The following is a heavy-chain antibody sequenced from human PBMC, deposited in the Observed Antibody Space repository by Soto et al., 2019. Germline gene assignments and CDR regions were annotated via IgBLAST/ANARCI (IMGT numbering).Heavy chain of an antibody. V-gene: IGHV3-23*01. CDR1: GFTFSGYA. CDR3: AKVRGRRLSLYERDS. CDR2: MRGVARST. J-gene: IGHJ4*02. Sequence: VGSLRLSCEACGFTFSGYAMTWVRQAPGPGLEWVSGMRGVARSTFYADSVRDRFTISRDNSKNTLYLQMDRLTVEDTALYYCAKVRGRRLSLYERDSWGQRTKVAVSS. D-gene: IGHD3-16*01.